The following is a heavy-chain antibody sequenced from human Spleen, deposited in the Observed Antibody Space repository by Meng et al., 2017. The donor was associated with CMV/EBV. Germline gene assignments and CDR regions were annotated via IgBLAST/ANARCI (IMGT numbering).Heavy chain of an antibody. Sequence: SETLSLTCAVYGGSFSGYYWSWIRQPPGKGLEWIGEINHSGSTNYNPSLKSRLTISVDTSKNQFSLKLSSVTAADTAVYYCATTGPTHGDYYFFDHWGQGTLVTVSS. CDR1: GGSFSGYY. V-gene: IGHV4-34*01. CDR3: ATTGPTHGDYYFFDH. CDR2: INHSGST. J-gene: IGHJ4*02. D-gene: IGHD4-17*01.